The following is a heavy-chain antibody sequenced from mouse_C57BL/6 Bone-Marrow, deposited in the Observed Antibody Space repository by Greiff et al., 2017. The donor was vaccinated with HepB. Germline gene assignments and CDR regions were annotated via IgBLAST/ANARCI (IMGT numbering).Heavy chain of an antibody. V-gene: IGHV5-2*03. CDR3: ARHGAGTREYFDV. J-gene: IGHJ1*03. CDR1: EYEFPSHD. Sequence: EVKVEESGGGLVQPGESLKLSCESNEYEFPSHDMSWVRKTPEKRLELVAAINSDGGSTYYPDTMERRFIISRDNTKKTLYLQMSSLRSEDTALYYCARHGAGTREYFDVWGTGTTVTVSS. D-gene: IGHD4-1*01. CDR2: INSDGGST.